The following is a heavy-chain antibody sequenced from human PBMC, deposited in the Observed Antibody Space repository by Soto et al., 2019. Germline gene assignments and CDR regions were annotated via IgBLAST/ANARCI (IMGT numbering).Heavy chain of an antibody. V-gene: IGHV3-30*18. CDR1: GFTFSSYG. CDR3: AKETVRGSSRYYYYGMDV. J-gene: IGHJ6*01. D-gene: IGHD6-6*01. Sequence: HPGGSLRLSCAASGFTFSSYGMHWVRQAPGKGLEWVAVISYDGSNKYYADSVKGRFTISRDNSKNTLYLQMNSLRAEDTAVYYCAKETVRGSSRYYYYGMDVWGQGTTVTVSS. CDR2: ISYDGSNK.